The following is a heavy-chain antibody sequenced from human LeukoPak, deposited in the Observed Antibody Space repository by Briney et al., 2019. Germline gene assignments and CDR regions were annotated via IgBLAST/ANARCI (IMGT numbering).Heavy chain of an antibody. CDR1: YY. V-gene: IGHV4-61*07. CDR2: IYYSGST. CDR3: ARLDSSSDGIDY. J-gene: IGHJ4*02. D-gene: IGHD6-6*01. Sequence: YYWSWIRQPPGKGLEWIGYIYYSGSTNYNPSLKSRVTISVDTSKNQFSLKLSSVTAADTAVYYCARLDSSSDGIDYWGQGTLVTVSS.